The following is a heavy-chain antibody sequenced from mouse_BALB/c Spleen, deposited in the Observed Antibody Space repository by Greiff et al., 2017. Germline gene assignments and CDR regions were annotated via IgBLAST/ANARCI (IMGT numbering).Heavy chain of an antibody. D-gene: IGHD2-4*01. Sequence: EVNVVESGGGLVQPGGSLKLSCAASGFTFSSYTMSWVRQTPEKRLEWVAYISNGGGSTYYPDTVKGRFTISRDNAKNTLYLQMSSLKSEDTAMYYCARHSRSTMMAFDYWGQGTTLTVSS. J-gene: IGHJ2*01. CDR1: GFTFSSYT. CDR2: ISNGGGST. V-gene: IGHV5-12-2*01. CDR3: ARHSRSTMMAFDY.